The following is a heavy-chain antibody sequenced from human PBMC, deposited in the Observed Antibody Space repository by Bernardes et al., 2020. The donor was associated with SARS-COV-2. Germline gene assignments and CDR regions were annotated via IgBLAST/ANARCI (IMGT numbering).Heavy chain of an antibody. CDR2: IYYSGST. Sequence: SETLSLTCTVSGGSISSYYWSWIRQPPGKGLEWIGYIYYSGSTNYNPSLKSRVTISVDTSKNQFSLKLSSVTAADTAVYYCARSTTVTTWEYYMDVWGKGTTVTVSS. CDR1: GGSISSYY. V-gene: IGHV4-59*01. D-gene: IGHD4-4*01. J-gene: IGHJ6*03. CDR3: ARSTTVTTWEYYMDV.